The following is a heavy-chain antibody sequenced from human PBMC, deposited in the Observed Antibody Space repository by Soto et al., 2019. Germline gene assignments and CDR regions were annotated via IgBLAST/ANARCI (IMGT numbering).Heavy chain of an antibody. D-gene: IGHD6-19*01. CDR3: ARDSSGWYFGY. CDR2: ISYDGSNK. Sequence: QVPLVESGGGVVQPGRSLRLSCAASGFTFSSYAMHWVRQAPGKGLEWVAVISYDGSNKYYADSVKGRFTISRDNSKNTLYLQMNSLRAEDTAVYYCARDSSGWYFGYWGQGTLVTVSS. J-gene: IGHJ4*02. V-gene: IGHV3-30-3*01. CDR1: GFTFSSYA.